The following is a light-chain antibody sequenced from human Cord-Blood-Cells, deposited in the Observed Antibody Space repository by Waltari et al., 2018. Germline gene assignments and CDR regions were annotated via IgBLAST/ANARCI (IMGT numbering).Light chain of an antibody. CDR2: WAS. V-gene: IGKV4-1*01. J-gene: IGKJ2*01. Sequence: DIVMTQSPDSLAVSLGERATIHCKSSQSVLYSSNNKNYLAWYQQKPGQPPKLLIYWASTRESGVPDRFSGSGSGTDFTLTISSLQPDDFATYYCQQYNSYPYTFGQGTKLEIK. CDR3: QQYNSYPYT. CDR1: QSVLYSSNNKNY.